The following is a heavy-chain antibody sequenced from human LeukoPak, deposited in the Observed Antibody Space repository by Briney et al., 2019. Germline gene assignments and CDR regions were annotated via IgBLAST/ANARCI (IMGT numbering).Heavy chain of an antibody. CDR3: ARDGYSYGYSY. D-gene: IGHD5-18*01. V-gene: IGHV3-48*03. J-gene: IGHJ4*02. CDR1: GFTFSSYE. Sequence: PGGSLRLSCAASGFTFSSYEMNWVRQAPGKGLEWVSYISSSGSTIYYADSVKGRFTISRDNAKNSLYLQMNSLRAEDTAVYYCARDGYSYGYSYWGQGTLVTVSS. CDR2: ISSSGSTI.